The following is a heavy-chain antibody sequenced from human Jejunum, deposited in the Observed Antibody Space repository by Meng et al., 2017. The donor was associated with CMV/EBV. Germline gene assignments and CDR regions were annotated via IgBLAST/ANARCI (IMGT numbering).Heavy chain of an antibody. V-gene: IGHV1-18*01. CDR2: FVNNVDT. D-gene: IGHD3-10*01. J-gene: IGHJ4*02. CDR1: GYTFASYG. Sequence: QVTLRQAGAEGKKPGASVRVSCEASGYTFASYGISWLRQAPGQGLEWMGWFVNNVDTYSAQKFQGRVTMTTDTHTSTAFMELRSLRSDDTAVYYCARGTPGRSYSDYWGQGTLVTVSS. CDR3: ARGTPGRSYSDY.